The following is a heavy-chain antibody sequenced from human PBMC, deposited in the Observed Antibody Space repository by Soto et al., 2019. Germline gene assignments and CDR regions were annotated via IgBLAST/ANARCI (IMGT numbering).Heavy chain of an antibody. CDR3: ARATIFGAPYFDY. CDR1: GYTFTGYY. Sequence: QVQLVQSGAEVKKPGASVKVSCKASGYTFTGYYMHWVRQAPGQGLEWMGWINPNSGGTNYAQKLQGWVTMTRDTSISTAYMELSRLRSDDTAVYYCARATIFGAPYFDYWGQGTLVTVSS. J-gene: IGHJ4*02. D-gene: IGHD3-3*01. V-gene: IGHV1-2*04. CDR2: INPNSGGT.